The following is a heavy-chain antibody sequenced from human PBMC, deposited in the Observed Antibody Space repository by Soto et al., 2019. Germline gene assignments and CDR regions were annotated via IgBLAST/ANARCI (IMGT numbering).Heavy chain of an antibody. CDR3: YTHXDYTPLLYYYYGMDV. CDR1: GFHLTSYA. D-gene: IGHD4-4*01. CDR2: INAGNGNT. J-gene: IGHJ6*02. V-gene: IGHV1-3*01. Sequence: GASVKGTCKASGFHLTSYAMPWVRQAPGQRLEWMGWINAGNGNTKYSQKFQGRVTITRDTSASTAYMELSSLRSEDTAVYYCYTHXDYTPLLYYYYGMDVWGQGTTVTVSS.